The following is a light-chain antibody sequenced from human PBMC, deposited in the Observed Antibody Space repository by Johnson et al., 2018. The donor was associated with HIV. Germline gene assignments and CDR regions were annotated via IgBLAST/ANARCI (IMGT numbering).Light chain of an antibody. CDR3: GTWDSGLSAGGV. J-gene: IGLJ1*01. CDR2: ENN. CDR1: SSNIGNNY. V-gene: IGLV1-51*02. Sequence: HSVLTQPPSVSAAPGQKVTISCSGSSSNIGNNYVSWYQQLPGTAPKLLIYENNKRPSGIPDRFSGSKSGTSATLGITGLQTEDEADYYCGTWDSGLSAGGVFGTGTKVIVL.